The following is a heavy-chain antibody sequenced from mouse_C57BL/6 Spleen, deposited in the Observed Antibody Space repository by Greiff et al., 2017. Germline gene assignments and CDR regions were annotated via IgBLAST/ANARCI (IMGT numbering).Heavy chain of an antibody. CDR2: ISSGSSTI. V-gene: IGHV5-17*01. D-gene: IGHD1-1*01. J-gene: IGHJ4*01. CDR3: SSNYGSSFYAMDY. CDR1: GFTFSDYG. Sequence: EVKVVESGGGLVKPGGSLKLSCAASGFTFSDYGMHWVRQAPEQGLEWVAYISSGSSTIHYADKVKGRFTISRANSQNTLFLQMTSLSSEDTAMYYCSSNYGSSFYAMDYWGQGTSVTVSS.